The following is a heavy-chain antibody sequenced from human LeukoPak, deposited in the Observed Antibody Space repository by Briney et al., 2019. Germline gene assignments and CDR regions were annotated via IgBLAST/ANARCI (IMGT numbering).Heavy chain of an antibody. CDR3: AKCSWWSGYYHGMDV. V-gene: IGHV3-23*01. D-gene: IGHD3-3*01. CDR1: GFTFSSYA. Sequence: GGSLRLSCAAPGFTFSSYAMSWVRQAPGKGLEWVSSITGSGGTTYYADSVKGRFTISRDNFKNTLYLQMNSLRAEDTAVYYCAKCSWWSGYYHGMDVWGQGTTVTVSS. CDR2: ITGSGGTT. J-gene: IGHJ6*02.